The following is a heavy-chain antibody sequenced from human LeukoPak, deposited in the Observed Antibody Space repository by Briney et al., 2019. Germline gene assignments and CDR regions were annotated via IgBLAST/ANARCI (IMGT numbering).Heavy chain of an antibody. V-gene: IGHV1-18*01. Sequence: ASVKVSCKASGYTFTSYGISGVRQAPGQGLDWMGWISAYNGNTNYAQKLQGRVTMTTDTSTSTAYMELRSLRSDDTAVYYCARSGAYYYDSSGYYAVGYWGQGTLVTVSS. CDR1: GYTFTSYG. J-gene: IGHJ4*02. CDR3: ARSGAYYYDSSGYYAVGY. D-gene: IGHD3-22*01. CDR2: ISAYNGNT.